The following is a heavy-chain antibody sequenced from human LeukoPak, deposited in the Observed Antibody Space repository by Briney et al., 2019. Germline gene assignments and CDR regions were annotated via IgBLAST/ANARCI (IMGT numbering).Heavy chain of an antibody. Sequence: SVKVSCKASGGTFSSYAISWVRQAPGQGLEWMGGIIPIFGTANYAQKFQGRVTITADESTSTAYMELSSLRSEDTAVYYCARDKGTVTGTLGYWGQGTLVTASS. J-gene: IGHJ4*02. V-gene: IGHV1-69*01. CDR3: ARDKGTVTGTLGY. CDR1: GGTFSSYA. D-gene: IGHD1-20*01. CDR2: IIPIFGTA.